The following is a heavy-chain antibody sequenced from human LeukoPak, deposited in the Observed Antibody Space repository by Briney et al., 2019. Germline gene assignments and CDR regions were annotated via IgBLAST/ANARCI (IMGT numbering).Heavy chain of an antibody. Sequence: GGSLRLSCAGSGFTFSSYSMNWVRQAPGRGLEWVSSISSSSTNTYYADSVRGRFTISRDNDKNSLYLQMNNLSDEDTAVYYCARERGYSYGYNDYWGQGTLVTVSS. CDR2: ISSSSTNT. J-gene: IGHJ4*02. D-gene: IGHD5-18*01. CDR1: GFTFSSYS. CDR3: ARERGYSYGYNDY. V-gene: IGHV3-21*01.